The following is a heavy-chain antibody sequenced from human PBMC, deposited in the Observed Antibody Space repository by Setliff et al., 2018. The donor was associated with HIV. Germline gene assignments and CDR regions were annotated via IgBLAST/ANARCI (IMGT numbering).Heavy chain of an antibody. V-gene: IGHV4-38-2*01. CDR3: ARQTYYYDNSGHNWFDP. CDR2: IYRSGST. Sequence: LPETLSLTCGISDYSITSGYYWGWIRQPPGKGLEWIGSIYRSGSTYDNPSLKSRVTISVDTSKNQFSLKLSSVTAADTAVYFCARQTYYYDNSGHNWFDPWGQGTLVTVSS. CDR1: DYSITSGYY. D-gene: IGHD3-22*01. J-gene: IGHJ5*02.